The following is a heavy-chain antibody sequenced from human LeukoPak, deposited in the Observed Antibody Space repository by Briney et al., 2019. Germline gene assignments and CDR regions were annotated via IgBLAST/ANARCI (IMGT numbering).Heavy chain of an antibody. Sequence: SVKVSCKASGGTFSGYAISWVRQAPGQGLEWMGGIIPIFGTANYAQKFQGRVTITADESTSTAYMELSSLRSEDTAVYYCARDSGSSWYGYYYYYYGMDVWGQGTTVTVSS. D-gene: IGHD6-13*01. CDR2: IIPIFGTA. CDR3: ARDSGSSWYGYYYYYYGMDV. CDR1: GGTFSGYA. V-gene: IGHV1-69*01. J-gene: IGHJ6*02.